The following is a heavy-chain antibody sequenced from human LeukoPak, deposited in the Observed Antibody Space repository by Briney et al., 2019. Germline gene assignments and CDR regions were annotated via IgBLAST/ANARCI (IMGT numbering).Heavy chain of an antibody. V-gene: IGHV1-8*01. J-gene: IGHJ4*02. Sequence: ASVKVSCKASGYTLTSYDINWVRQATGQGLEWMGWMNPNSGNTGYAQKFQGRVTMTRNTSISTAHMELSSLRSEDTAVYYCATARWDSSGYRYYFDYWGQGTLVTVSS. CDR3: ATARWDSSGYRYYFDY. D-gene: IGHD3-22*01. CDR1: GYTLTSYD. CDR2: MNPNSGNT.